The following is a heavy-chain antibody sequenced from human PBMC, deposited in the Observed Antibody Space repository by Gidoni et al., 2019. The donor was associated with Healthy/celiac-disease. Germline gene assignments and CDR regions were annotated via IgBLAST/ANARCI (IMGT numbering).Heavy chain of an antibody. V-gene: IGHV1-46*01. CDR3: ARDLIAAAPTELFDY. J-gene: IGHJ4*02. D-gene: IGHD6-13*01. CDR1: GYTFTSYY. CDR2: INPSGGST. Sequence: QVQLVQSGAEVKKPGASVKVSCKASGYTFTSYYMHWVRQAPGQGLEWMGIINPSGGSTSYAQKFQGRVTMTRDTSTSTVYMELSSLRSEDTAVYYCARDLIAAAPTELFDYWGQGTLVTVSS.